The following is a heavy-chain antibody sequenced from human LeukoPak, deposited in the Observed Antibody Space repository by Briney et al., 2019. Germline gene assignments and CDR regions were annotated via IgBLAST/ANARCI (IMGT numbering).Heavy chain of an antibody. CDR2: IYPNSGGT. CDR3: AREATVGGY. V-gene: IGHV1-2*02. Sequence: ASVKVSCKASGYTFTNYYIHWVRQAPGQGLEWMGWIYPNSGGTNYAQKFRGRVTMTRDTSISTVYVELSRLRFDDTALYYCAREATVGGYWGQGTLVTVSS. J-gene: IGHJ4*02. D-gene: IGHD1-26*01. CDR1: GYTFTNYY.